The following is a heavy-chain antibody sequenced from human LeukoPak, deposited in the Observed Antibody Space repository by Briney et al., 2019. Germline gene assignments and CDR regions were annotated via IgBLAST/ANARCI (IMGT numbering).Heavy chain of an antibody. Sequence: GESLEISCKGSGYSFTNYWIGWVRQLPGKGPEWMGIIYPGDSDTFYSPSFQGQVTISADKSISSAYLQWSSLKASDTAMYYCARSQPGYSSGWAPLDYWGQGTLVTVSS. D-gene: IGHD6-19*01. CDR2: IYPGDSDT. CDR1: GYSFTNYW. V-gene: IGHV5-51*01. J-gene: IGHJ4*02. CDR3: ARSQPGYSSGWAPLDY.